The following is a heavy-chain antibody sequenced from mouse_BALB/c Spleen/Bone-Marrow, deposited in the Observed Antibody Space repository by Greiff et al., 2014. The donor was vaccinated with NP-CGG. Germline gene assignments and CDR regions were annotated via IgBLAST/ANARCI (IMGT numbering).Heavy chain of an antibody. J-gene: IGHJ1*01. V-gene: IGHV1S29*02. Sequence: EVQLQQSGPELVKPGASVKISCKASGYTFTDYNMHWVEQSHGKSLEWIGYIYTYNGGTGYNQKFKSKATLTVDSSSSTAYMELRFLTDEAATVYYCASYVSCYFDHWGAGTTVTVSS. CDR3: ASYVSCYFDH. D-gene: IGHD1-1*01. CDR2: IYTYNGGT. CDR1: GYTFTDYN.